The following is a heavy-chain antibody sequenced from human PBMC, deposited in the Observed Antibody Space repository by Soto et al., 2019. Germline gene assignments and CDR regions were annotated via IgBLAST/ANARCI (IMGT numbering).Heavy chain of an antibody. J-gene: IGHJ1*01. CDR3: ERVFPDGWVEPGVIRGYLDS. Sequence: QVQLVQSGAEVKEPGSSVKVSCKASGGTFSSYASSWVRQAPGQGLEWLGGIIPLFGKTNYALKFQGRVTIHAEESTRSEYMELSRLTSEASAVYSCERVFPDGWVEPGVIRGYLDSWGQRTVVTVSS. V-gene: IGHV1-69*01. CDR1: GGTFSSYA. CDR2: IIPLFGKT. D-gene: IGHD3-10*01.